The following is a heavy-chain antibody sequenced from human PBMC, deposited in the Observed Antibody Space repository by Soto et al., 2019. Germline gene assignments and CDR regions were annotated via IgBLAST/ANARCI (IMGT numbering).Heavy chain of an antibody. CDR3: ARAFYDASAAGAAVDI. Sequence: SETLSHTCSVTVGSVSGHYWAWIRPSPGQGLEWLAYMFYSGSGGIKTNPSLKSRVSISVVTSTNHISLRLNSVTSADTAVYYCARAFYDASAAGAAVDIWCPGKMVT. CDR1: VGSVSGHY. V-gene: IGHV4-59*02. J-gene: IGHJ3*02. D-gene: IGHD3-22*01. CDR2: MFYSGSGGI.